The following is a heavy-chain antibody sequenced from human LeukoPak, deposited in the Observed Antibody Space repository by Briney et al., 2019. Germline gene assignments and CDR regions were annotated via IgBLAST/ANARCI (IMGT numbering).Heavy chain of an antibody. CDR1: GFTFSSYA. J-gene: IGHJ4*02. Sequence: GGSLRLSCAASGFTFSSYAMNWVRQAPGKGLEWVSGISGSGTNTYYADSVKGRFTISRDNSKNTLYMQMNSLRAEDTAVYYCARRAGAYSHPYDYWGQGTLVTVSS. CDR3: ARRAGAYSHPYDY. D-gene: IGHD4/OR15-4a*01. V-gene: IGHV3-23*01. CDR2: ISGSGTNT.